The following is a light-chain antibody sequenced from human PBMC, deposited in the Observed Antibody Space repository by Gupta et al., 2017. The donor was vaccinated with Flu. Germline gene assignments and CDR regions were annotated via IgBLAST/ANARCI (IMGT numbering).Light chain of an antibody. CDR1: SSDAGTYNY. Sequence: QSITISCSGTSSDAGTYNYVSWYQHHPGKAPKVMIYEVNNRPSGVSNRFSGSKSGNTASLTISGLQPEDEADYYCASYTSSSLVFGGGTKLTVL. CDR3: ASYTSSSLV. CDR2: EVN. V-gene: IGLV2-14*01. J-gene: IGLJ2*01.